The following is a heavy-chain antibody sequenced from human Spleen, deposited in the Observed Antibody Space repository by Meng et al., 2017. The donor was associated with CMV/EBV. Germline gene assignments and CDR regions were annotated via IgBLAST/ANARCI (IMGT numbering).Heavy chain of an antibody. CDR2: IIPIFGTA. CDR3: ARGLRLGELSSKNFFDY. V-gene: IGHV1-69*05. CDR1: GGTFSSYA. D-gene: IGHD3-16*02. J-gene: IGHJ4*02. Sequence: SVKVSCKASGGTFSSYAITWVRQAPGQGLEWMGGIIPIFGTANYAQKLQGRVTITTDESTSTAYMELSSLRSEDTAVYYCARGLRLGELSSKNFFDYWGEGTLVTVSS.